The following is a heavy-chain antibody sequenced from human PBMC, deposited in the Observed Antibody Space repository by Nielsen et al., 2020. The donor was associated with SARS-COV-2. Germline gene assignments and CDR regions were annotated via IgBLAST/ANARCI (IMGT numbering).Heavy chain of an antibody. CDR3: ARDHGYCSSTSCSSPGYYYYYGMDV. CDR2: IYHSGST. CDR1: GGSISSSNW. J-gene: IGHJ6*02. D-gene: IGHD2-2*01. Sequence: SETLSLTCAVSGGSISSSNWWSCVRQPPGKGLEWIGEIYHSGSTNYNPSLKSRVTISVDKSKNQFSLKLSSVTAADTAVYYCARDHGYCSSTSCSSPGYYYYYGMDVWGQGTTVTVSS. V-gene: IGHV4-4*02.